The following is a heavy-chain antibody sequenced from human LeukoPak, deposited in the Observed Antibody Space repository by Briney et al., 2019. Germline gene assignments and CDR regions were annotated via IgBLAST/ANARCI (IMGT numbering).Heavy chain of an antibody. V-gene: IGHV3-48*03. CDR2: ISSSGSTI. CDR3: ARQYGDYFLTAYGMDV. D-gene: IGHD4-17*01. Sequence: GGSLRLSCAASGFTFSSYEMNWVRQAPGKGLEWVSYISSSGSTIYYADSVKGRFTISRDNAKNSPYLQMNSLRAEDTAVYYCARQYGDYFLTAYGMDVWGQGTTVTVSS. CDR1: GFTFSSYE. J-gene: IGHJ6*02.